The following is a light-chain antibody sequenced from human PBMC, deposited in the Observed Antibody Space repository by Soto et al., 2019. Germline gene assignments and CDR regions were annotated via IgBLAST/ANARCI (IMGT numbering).Light chain of an antibody. CDR3: QQYYNQWT. CDR2: GAS. Sequence: AIRMTQSPSSFSASTGDRVTITCRASHAISSYLAWYQQKPGKTPKLLIYGASTLQSGVPSRFSGSGSGTDFTLTTSRLQSEDFASYYCQQYYNQWTFGQGTKVEIK. J-gene: IGKJ1*01. CDR1: HAISSY. V-gene: IGKV1-8*01.